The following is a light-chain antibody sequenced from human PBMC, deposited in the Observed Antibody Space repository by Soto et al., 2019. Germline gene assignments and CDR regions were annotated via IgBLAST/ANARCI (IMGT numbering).Light chain of an antibody. J-gene: IGKJ2*01. Sequence: DIQMTQSPSTLSASVGDRVTITCRASQTISSWLAWYQQKPGKAPKLLIYKASTLESGVPSRFSGGDTGTEFTLTISSLQPDDFATYYCQQYNSYSPYTFGQGTKLEIK. CDR2: KAS. CDR1: QTISSW. V-gene: IGKV1-5*03. CDR3: QQYNSYSPYT.